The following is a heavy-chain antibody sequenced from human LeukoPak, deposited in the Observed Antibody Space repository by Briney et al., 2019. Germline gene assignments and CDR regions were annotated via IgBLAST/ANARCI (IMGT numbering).Heavy chain of an antibody. Sequence: SVKVSCKASGGTFSSYAISWGRQAPGQGLEWMGRIIPIFGIANYAQKFQGRVTITADKSTSTAYMELSSLRSEDTAVYYCARGSYGDYYSVYFDYWGQGTLVTVSS. CDR3: ARGSYGDYYSVYFDY. D-gene: IGHD4-17*01. CDR1: GGTFSSYA. V-gene: IGHV1-69*04. CDR2: IIPIFGIA. J-gene: IGHJ4*02.